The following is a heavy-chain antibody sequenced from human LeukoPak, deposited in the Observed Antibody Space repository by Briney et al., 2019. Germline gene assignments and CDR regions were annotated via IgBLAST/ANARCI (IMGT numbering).Heavy chain of an antibody. V-gene: IGHV4-59*01. CDR3: ARAEHGDWFDP. Sequence: SQTLSLTCTVSAGSISSYYWSWIRQPPGKGLEWIGYIYYSGSTNYNPSLKSRVTISVETSKNQFSLKLSSVTAADTAVYCGARAEHGDWFDPWGQGTLVTVSS. CDR2: IYYSGST. J-gene: IGHJ5*02. D-gene: IGHD2-21*01. CDR1: AGSISSYY.